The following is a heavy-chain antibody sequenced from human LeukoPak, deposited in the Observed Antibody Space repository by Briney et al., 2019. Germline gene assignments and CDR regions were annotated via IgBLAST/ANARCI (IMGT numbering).Heavy chain of an antibody. D-gene: IGHD1-26*01. J-gene: IGHJ4*02. CDR3: ARGLGGSYIGFPFDY. V-gene: IGHV1-69*13. CDR1: GGTFSSYA. Sequence: ASVTVSCTASGGTFSSYAISWVRQAPGRGLEWMGGIIPIFGTANYAQKFQGRVTITADESTSTAYMELSSLRSEDTAVYYCARGLGGSYIGFPFDYWGQGTLVTVSS. CDR2: IIPIFGTA.